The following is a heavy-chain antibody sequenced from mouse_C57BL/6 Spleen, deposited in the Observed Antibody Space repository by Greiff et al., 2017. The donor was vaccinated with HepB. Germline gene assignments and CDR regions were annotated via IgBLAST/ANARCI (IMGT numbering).Heavy chain of an antibody. J-gene: IGHJ3*01. V-gene: IGHV1-82*01. D-gene: IGHD2-4*01. CDR1: GYAFSSSW. Sequence: VQLQQSGPELVKPGASVKISCKASGYAFSSSWMNWVKQRPGKGLEWIGRIYPGDGDTNYNGKFKGKATLTADKSSGTAYMQLSSLTSEDSAVYFCARLGDYDVWFAYWGQGTLVTVSA. CDR3: ARLGDYDVWFAY. CDR2: IYPGDGDT.